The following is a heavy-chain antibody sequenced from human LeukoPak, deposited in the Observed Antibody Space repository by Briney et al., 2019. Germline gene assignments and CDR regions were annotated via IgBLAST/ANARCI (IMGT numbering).Heavy chain of an antibody. J-gene: IGHJ4*02. Sequence: SSETLSLTCTVSGGSISSSSYYWGWIRQPPGKGLEWIGSIYYSGSTYYNPSLKSRVTISVDTSKNQFSLKLSSVTAADTAVYYCARHRRVTRGYFDYWGQGTLVTVSS. V-gene: IGHV4-39*01. CDR2: IYYSGST. CDR3: ARHRRVTRGYFDY. D-gene: IGHD3-3*01. CDR1: GGSISSSSYY.